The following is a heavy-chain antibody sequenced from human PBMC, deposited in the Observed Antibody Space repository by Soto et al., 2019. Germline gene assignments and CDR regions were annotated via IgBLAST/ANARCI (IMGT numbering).Heavy chain of an antibody. J-gene: IGHJ6*02. Sequence: QVQLVESGGGVLQTGRSLRLSCVASGFTFSSHAMNWVRQAPGKGLEWVSVISYDGTNKYYADSVKGRFTVSRDNSKNTMYLQMNSLRAEDTAVYYCARTKYCSSTSCYWRGMDVWGQGTTVTVSS. CDR3: ARTKYCSSTSCYWRGMDV. CDR1: GFTFSSHA. V-gene: IGHV3-30-3*01. CDR2: ISYDGTNK. D-gene: IGHD2-2*01.